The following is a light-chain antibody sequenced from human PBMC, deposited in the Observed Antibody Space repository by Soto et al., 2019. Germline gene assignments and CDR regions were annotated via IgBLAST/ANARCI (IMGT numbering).Light chain of an antibody. CDR1: QSVSSDY. V-gene: IGKV3-20*01. CDR2: RAS. J-gene: IGKJ4*01. CDR3: QPYGASQLT. Sequence: EIVLTQSPATLSLSPGYRATLSCMASQSVSSDYVAWYQQKHGQTHNVIIYRASIRATGIQDRFSGSGSGTDFTLTIRRMEPEEFAVYYCQPYGASQLTGGGRNKLAIK.